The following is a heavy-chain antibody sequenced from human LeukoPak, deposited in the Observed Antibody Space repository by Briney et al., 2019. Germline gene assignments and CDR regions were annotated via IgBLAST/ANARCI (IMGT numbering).Heavy chain of an antibody. CDR1: GYTFTSYG. J-gene: IGHJ3*02. V-gene: IGHV1-18*01. CDR2: ISAYNGNT. Sequence: ASVKVSCKASGYTFTSYGISWVRQAPGQGLEWMGWISAYNGNTNYAQKLQGRVTMTTDTSTSTAYMELRSLRSDDTAVYYCAREREWTYYDILTGYSDPHSKNAFDIWGQGTMVTVSS. D-gene: IGHD3-9*01. CDR3: AREREWTYYDILTGYSDPHSKNAFDI.